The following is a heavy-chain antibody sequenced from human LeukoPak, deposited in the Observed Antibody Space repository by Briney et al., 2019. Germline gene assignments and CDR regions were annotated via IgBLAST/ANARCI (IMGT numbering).Heavy chain of an antibody. D-gene: IGHD2-2*02. J-gene: IGHJ4*02. CDR2: IYYRGST. CDR1: GGSISTYY. V-gene: IGHV4-59*01. CDR3: ARVGYTVSPPYYFDY. Sequence: SETLSLTCTVSGGSISTYYWSWIRQPPGKRLEWIGYIYYRGSTNYNPSLKSRVTISVDTSKNQFSLKVTSVTAADTAVYYCARVGYTVSPPYYFDYWGQGTLVTVSS.